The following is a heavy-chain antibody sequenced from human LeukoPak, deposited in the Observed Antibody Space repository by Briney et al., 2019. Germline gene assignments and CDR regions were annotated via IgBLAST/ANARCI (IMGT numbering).Heavy chain of an antibody. V-gene: IGHV4-4*02. CDR1: GGSISSSNW. CDR2: IYHSGST. Sequence: ASGTLSLTWAVSGGSISSSNWWSWVRQPPGQGLEWIGEIYHSGSTNYNPSLKSRVTISVDKSKNQFSLKLSSVTAADTAVYYCARAYGSEEDYYYGMDVWAKGPRSPSPQ. J-gene: IGHJ6*04. CDR3: ARAYGSEEDYYYGMDV. D-gene: IGHD3-10*01.